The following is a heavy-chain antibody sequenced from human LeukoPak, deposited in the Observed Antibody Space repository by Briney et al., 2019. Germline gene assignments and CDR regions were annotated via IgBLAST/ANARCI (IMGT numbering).Heavy chain of an antibody. J-gene: IGHJ4*02. CDR1: RFTFSNAW. D-gene: IGHD2-21*02. CDR2: IKSKTDGGTT. Sequence: PGGSLRLSCAASRFTFSNAWMSWVRQAPGKGLEWVGRIKSKTDGGTTDYAAPVKGRFTISRDDSKNTLYLQMNSLKTEDTAVYYCTTPYCGGDCYPKLWGQGTLVTVAS. CDR3: TTPYCGGDCYPKL. V-gene: IGHV3-15*01.